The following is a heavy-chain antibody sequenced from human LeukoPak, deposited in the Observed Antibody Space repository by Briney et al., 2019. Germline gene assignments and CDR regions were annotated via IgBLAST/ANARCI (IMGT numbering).Heavy chain of an antibody. Sequence: SETLSLTCTVSGGSIRSYYWSWIRQPAGKGLEWIGRIYTSASTNYNPSLKSRVTMSVDTSKNQFSLKLSSVTAADTAVYYCARDRYYYDSSGYRFDYWGQGTLVTVSS. CDR2: IYTSAST. J-gene: IGHJ4*02. D-gene: IGHD3-22*01. CDR1: GGSIRSYY. V-gene: IGHV4-4*07. CDR3: ARDRYYYDSSGYRFDY.